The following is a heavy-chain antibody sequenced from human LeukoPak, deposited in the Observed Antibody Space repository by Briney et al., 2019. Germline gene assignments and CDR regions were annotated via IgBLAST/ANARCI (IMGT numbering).Heavy chain of an antibody. CDR1: GFTFSSYA. D-gene: IGHD3-10*01. V-gene: IGHV3-23*01. J-gene: IGHJ4*02. CDR3: AKADRGWGVITKD. Sequence: PGGSLRLSCTASGFTFSSYAMSWVRQAPGKGLEWVSAIGSGSDFTYYAEYVKGRFTISRDNSKKMLYLQMNSLRAEDTAVYYCAKADRGWGVITKDWGQGTLVTVSS. CDR2: IGSGSDFT.